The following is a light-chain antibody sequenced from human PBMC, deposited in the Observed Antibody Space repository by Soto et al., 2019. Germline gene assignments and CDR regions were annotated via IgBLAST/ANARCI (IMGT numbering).Light chain of an antibody. CDR2: LDSDGSH. J-gene: IGLJ2*01. Sequence: QSVPTQSPSASASLGASVKLTCTLSSGHSSYAIAWHQQQPEKGPRYLMKLDSDGSHTKGDAIPDRFSGSSSGAERYLTVSCLQSEDGADYYCQTWGTGIHVVFGGGTKLTVL. V-gene: IGLV4-69*01. CDR3: QTWGTGIHVV. CDR1: SGHSSYA.